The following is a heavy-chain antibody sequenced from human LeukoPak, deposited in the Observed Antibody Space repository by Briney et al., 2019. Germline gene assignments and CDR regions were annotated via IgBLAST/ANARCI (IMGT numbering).Heavy chain of an antibody. Sequence: PSETLSLTCTVSGGSISSYYWSWIRQPPGKGLEWIGYIYYSRSINYNPSLRSRVTISVDTSKNQFSLKLSSVTAADTAVYHCARGTSSSWYGYWGQGTLVTVSS. CDR1: GGSISSYY. D-gene: IGHD6-13*01. CDR2: IYYSRSI. V-gene: IGHV4-59*01. CDR3: ARGTSSSWYGY. J-gene: IGHJ4*02.